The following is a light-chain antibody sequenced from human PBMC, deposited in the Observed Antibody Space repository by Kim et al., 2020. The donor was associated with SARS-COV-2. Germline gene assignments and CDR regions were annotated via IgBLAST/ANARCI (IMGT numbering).Light chain of an antibody. V-gene: IGKV1-39*01. CDR1: QSISSY. Sequence: CASEGDKVTITCRASQSISSYLNWYQQKPGKAPKLLIYAASSLQSGVPSRFSGSGSGTDFTLTISSLRPEDFATYYCQQSDSTPYSFGQGTKLEI. J-gene: IGKJ2*03. CDR2: AAS. CDR3: QQSDSTPYS.